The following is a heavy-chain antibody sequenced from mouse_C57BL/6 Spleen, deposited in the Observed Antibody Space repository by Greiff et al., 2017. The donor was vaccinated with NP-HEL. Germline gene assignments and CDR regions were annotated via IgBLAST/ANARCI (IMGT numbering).Heavy chain of an antibody. Sequence: EVKVVESGGGLVKPGGSLKLSCAASGFTFSSYAMSWVRQTPEKRLEWVATISDGGSYTYYPDNVKGRFTISRDNAKNNLYLQMSHLKSEDTAMYYCARVNNYSNYGWYFDVWGTGTTVTVSS. V-gene: IGHV5-4*03. CDR1: GFTFSSYA. D-gene: IGHD2-5*01. CDR3: ARVNNYSNYGWYFDV. CDR2: ISDGGSYT. J-gene: IGHJ1*03.